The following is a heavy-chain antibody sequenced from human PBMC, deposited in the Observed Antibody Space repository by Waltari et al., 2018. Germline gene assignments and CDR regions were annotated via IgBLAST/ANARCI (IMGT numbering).Heavy chain of an antibody. J-gene: IGHJ4*02. CDR2: FYGGGSS. CDR3: ALSSGVVKGYLDY. D-gene: IGHD3-3*01. CDR1: GFTISNNY. Sequence: EVQLVESGGGLIQPGMSLKLSCAAAGFTISNNYTSWVRQAPGKGLEWVSVFYGGGSSYHADSVKGRFTVSRDASKNTVYLQMNSLTAEDTAVYYCALSSGVVKGYLDYWGQGTLVTVSS. V-gene: IGHV3-53*02.